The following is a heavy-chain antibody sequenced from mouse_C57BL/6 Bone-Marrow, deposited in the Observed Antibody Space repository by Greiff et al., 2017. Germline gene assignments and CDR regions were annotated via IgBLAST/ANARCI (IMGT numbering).Heavy chain of an antibody. V-gene: IGHV1-7*01. CDR3: ARWDYGDGDYFDY. CDR1: GYTFTSYW. J-gene: IGHJ2*01. CDR2: INPSSGYT. Sequence: QVQLQQSGAELAKPGASVKLSCKASGYTFTSYWMHWVKQRPGQGLEWIGYINPSSGYTKYNQKFKDKATLTADKSSSTAYMQLSSLTYEDSAVYYCARWDYGDGDYFDYWGQGTTLTVSS. D-gene: IGHD2-13*01.